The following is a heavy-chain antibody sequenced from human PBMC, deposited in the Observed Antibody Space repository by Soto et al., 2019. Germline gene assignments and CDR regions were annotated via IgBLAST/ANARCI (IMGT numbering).Heavy chain of an antibody. Sequence: QVQLQESGPGLVKPSQTLSLTCTVSGGSISSGGYYWSWIRQHPGKGLEWIGYIYYSGSTYYKPSLKRRVTIKVDKSKNQFSLKLKSVTAADTAVYYCAMRRKYYDRSGYSDYFDYWGQGTLVTVSS. J-gene: IGHJ4*02. CDR2: IYYSGST. D-gene: IGHD3-22*01. CDR1: GGSISSGGYY. V-gene: IGHV4-31*03. CDR3: AMRRKYYDRSGYSDYFDY.